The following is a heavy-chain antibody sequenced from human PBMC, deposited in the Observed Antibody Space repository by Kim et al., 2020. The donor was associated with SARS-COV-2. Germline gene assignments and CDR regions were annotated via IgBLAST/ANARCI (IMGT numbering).Heavy chain of an antibody. CDR3: ARWVRYRREQQLVRSGDY. D-gene: IGHD6-13*01. CDR2: IYYSGST. V-gene: IGHV4-39*07. J-gene: IGHJ4*02. CDR1: GGSISSSSYY. Sequence: SETLSLTCTVSGGSISSSSYYWGWIRQPPGKGLEWIGSIYYSGSTYYNPSLKSRVTISVDTSKNQFSLKLSSVTAADTAVYYCARWVRYRREQQLVRSGDYWGQGTLVTVSS.